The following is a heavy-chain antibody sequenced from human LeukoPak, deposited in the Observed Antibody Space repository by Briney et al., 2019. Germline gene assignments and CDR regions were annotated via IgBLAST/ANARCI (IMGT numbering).Heavy chain of an antibody. CDR2: IYYSGST. Sequence: PSETLSLTCTVSGGSISSYYWSWIRQPPGKGLEWIGYIYYSGSTNYNPSLKSRVTISVDTSKNQFSLKLSSVTAADTAVYYCASSSLDYYYYYGMDVWGQGTTVNVSS. D-gene: IGHD6-13*01. V-gene: IGHV4-59*01. CDR3: ASSSLDYYYYYGMDV. CDR1: GGSISSYY. J-gene: IGHJ6*02.